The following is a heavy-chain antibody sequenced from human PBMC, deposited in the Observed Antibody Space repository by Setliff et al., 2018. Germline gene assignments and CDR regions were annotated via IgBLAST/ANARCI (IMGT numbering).Heavy chain of an antibody. J-gene: IGHJ6*03. CDR3: ARVVAASSYYYYMDV. CDR1: GASINSLSW. V-gene: IGHV4-4*02. Sequence: SETLSLTCAVSGASINSLSWWSWVRQPPGKGPEWIGKIYHDGNNNNHPSVHYSPSLKSRVTISIDTSKNQFSLKLSSVTAADTAVYYCARVVAASSYYYYMDVWGKGTTVTVSS. CDR2: IYHDGNN. D-gene: IGHD2-15*01.